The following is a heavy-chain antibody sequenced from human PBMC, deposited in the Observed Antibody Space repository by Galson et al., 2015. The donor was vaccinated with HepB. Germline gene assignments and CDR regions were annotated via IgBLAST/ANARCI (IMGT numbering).Heavy chain of an antibody. CDR3: AKEGLERTFYFKY. V-gene: IGHV3-23*01. D-gene: IGHD1-1*01. CDR1: GFTFSSHA. CDR2: ILGGGFVGT. J-gene: IGHJ4*02. Sequence: SLRLSCAASGFTFSSHAMSWVRQAPGKGLEWVSSILGGGFVGTYYADSVKGRFTISRDDSQNTLYLQMHSLRADDTATYYCAKEGLERTFYFKYWGQGTLVTVSS.